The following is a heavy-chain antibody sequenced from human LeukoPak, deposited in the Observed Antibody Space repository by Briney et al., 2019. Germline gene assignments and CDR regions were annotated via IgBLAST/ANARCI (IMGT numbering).Heavy chain of an antibody. CDR1: GYTFTSYD. V-gene: IGHV1-8*01. Sequence: ASVKVSCKASGYTFTSYDINWVRQATGQGLGWMGWMNPNSGNTGYAQKFQGRVTMTRNTSISTAYMELSSLRSEDTAVYYCARRSTREWDPFDYWGQGTLVTVSS. CDR2: MNPNSGNT. D-gene: IGHD1-26*01. J-gene: IGHJ4*02. CDR3: ARRSTREWDPFDY.